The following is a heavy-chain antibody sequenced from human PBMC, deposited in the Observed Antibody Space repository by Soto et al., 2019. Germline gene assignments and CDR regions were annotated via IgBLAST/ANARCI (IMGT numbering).Heavy chain of an antibody. CDR2: ISYSGTP. Sequence: PSETLSLTCSVSGGTISSGGFFWTWMRQHPGEGLEWIGYISYSGTPYSNPSLNSRVTISLDTSNNQFSLKLSSVTVADTAVYYCARLYCSGNSCSFGGAFDVWGQGTMVTVSS. CDR1: GGTISSGGFF. V-gene: IGHV4-31*03. CDR3: ARLYCSGNSCSFGGAFDV. J-gene: IGHJ3*01. D-gene: IGHD2-2*01.